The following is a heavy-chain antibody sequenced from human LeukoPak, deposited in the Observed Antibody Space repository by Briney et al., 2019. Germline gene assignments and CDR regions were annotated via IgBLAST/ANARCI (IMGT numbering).Heavy chain of an antibody. Sequence: SETLSLTCAVYGGSFSGYYWSWSRQPPGKGLEWMGEINHSGSTNYNPSLKSRVTISVDTSKNQFSLKLSSVTAADTAVYYCARGRVVPAAGFDYWGQGTLVTVSS. J-gene: IGHJ4*02. CDR3: ARGRVVPAAGFDY. CDR2: INHSGST. D-gene: IGHD2-2*01. V-gene: IGHV4-34*01. CDR1: GGSFSGYY.